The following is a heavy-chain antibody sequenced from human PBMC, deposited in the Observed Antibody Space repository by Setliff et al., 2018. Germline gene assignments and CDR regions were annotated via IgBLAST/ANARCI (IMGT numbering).Heavy chain of an antibody. CDR1: GYSISSGYY. V-gene: IGHV4-38-2*01. CDR3: VRQLCGGDCYWPIDI. J-gene: IGHJ3*02. CDR2: IYPAGST. D-gene: IGHD2-21*02. Sequence: PSETLSLTCDVSGYSISSGYYWGWIRQPPGKGLEWIGSIYPAGSTYYSPSLESRVTISVDTSKNQFSLKLSSVTAADTAVYYCVRQLCGGDCYWPIDIWGQGTMVTVSS.